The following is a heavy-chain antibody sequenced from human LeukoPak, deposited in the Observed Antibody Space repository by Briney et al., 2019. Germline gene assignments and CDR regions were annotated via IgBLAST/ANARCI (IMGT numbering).Heavy chain of an antibody. D-gene: IGHD6-6*01. V-gene: IGHV3-7*01. Sequence: GGSLRLSCAASGFTFSSYWMSWVRQAPGKGLEWVANIKQDGSEKYYVDSVKGRFTISRDNAKNSLYLQMNSLRAEDTAVYYCARVRSIAARPADYYYYMDVWGKGTTATVSS. CDR2: IKQDGSEK. CDR1: GFTFSSYW. CDR3: ARVRSIAARPADYYYYMDV. J-gene: IGHJ6*03.